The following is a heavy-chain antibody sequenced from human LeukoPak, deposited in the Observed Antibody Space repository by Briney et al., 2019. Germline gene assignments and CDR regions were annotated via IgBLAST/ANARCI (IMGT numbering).Heavy chain of an antibody. CDR3: ARVDSSGWQPFDY. J-gene: IGHJ4*02. D-gene: IGHD6-19*01. V-gene: IGHV3-53*01. CDR1: GFTVSSNY. Sequence: GGSLRLSCAASGFTVSSNYMSWVRQAPGKGLEWVSVIYGGGGTYYADSVKGRFTISRDNSKNTLYLQMNSLRAEDTAVYYCARVDSSGWQPFDYWGQGTLVTVSS. CDR2: IYGGGGT.